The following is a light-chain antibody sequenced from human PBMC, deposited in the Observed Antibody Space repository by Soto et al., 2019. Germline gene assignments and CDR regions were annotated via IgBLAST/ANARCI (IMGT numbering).Light chain of an antibody. J-gene: IGLJ1*01. Sequence: QSVLTQPASVSGSPGQSITISCTGTSSDVGDYPYVSWYQQHPGKVPKLIIYEVTNRPSGVTSRFSGSKSGNTASLTVSGLQAEDEADYYCSSYAGSNNYVFGTGTKVTVL. CDR3: SSYAGSNNYV. CDR2: EVT. V-gene: IGLV2-14*01. CDR1: SSDVGDYPY.